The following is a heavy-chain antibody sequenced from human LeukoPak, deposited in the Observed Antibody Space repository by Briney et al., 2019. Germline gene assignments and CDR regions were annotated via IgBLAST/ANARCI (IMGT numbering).Heavy chain of an antibody. J-gene: IGHJ6*02. D-gene: IGHD4-17*01. CDR3: ARNHYGDYYDYYYGMDV. CDR1: GFTFSSYA. CDR2: ISYDGSNK. V-gene: IGHV3-30*04. Sequence: GGSLRLSCAASGFTFSSYAMHWVRQAPGKGLEWVAVISYDGSNKYYADSVKGRFTISRDNSKNSLYLQMNSLRAEDTAVYYCARNHYGDYYDYYYGMDVWGQGTTVTVSS.